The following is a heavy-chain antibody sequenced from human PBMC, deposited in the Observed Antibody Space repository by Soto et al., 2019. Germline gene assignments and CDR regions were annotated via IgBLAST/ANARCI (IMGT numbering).Heavy chain of an antibody. V-gene: IGHV1-18*01. J-gene: IGHJ4*02. Sequence: QVQLVQSGAEVKKPGASVKVSCKASGYTFTSYGISWVRQAPGQGLEWMGWISAHNGNTKYAQKLQGRVTMTTDTPTSTADMELRSLRSDDTAVYYCARDLSYGLCDFWGQGTLVTVSS. D-gene: IGHD5-18*01. CDR2: ISAHNGNT. CDR1: GYTFTSYG. CDR3: ARDLSYGLCDF.